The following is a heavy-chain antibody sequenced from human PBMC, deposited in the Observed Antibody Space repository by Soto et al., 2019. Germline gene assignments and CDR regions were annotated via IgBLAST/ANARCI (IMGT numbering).Heavy chain of an antibody. CDR3: AKGLELLFGWYFDL. Sequence: VQLVESGGGVVQPGRSLRLSCAASGFTFSSYGIHWVRQAPGKGLEWVAVISYDGSNKYYADSVKGRFTISRDNSKNTLYLQMNSLRPEDTAVYYCAKGLELLFGWYFDLWGRGTLVTVSS. D-gene: IGHD1-7*01. V-gene: IGHV3-30*18. CDR1: GFTFSSYG. J-gene: IGHJ2*01. CDR2: ISYDGSNK.